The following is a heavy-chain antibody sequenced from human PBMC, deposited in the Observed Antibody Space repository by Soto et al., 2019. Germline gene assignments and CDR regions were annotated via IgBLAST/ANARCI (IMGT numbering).Heavy chain of an antibody. J-gene: IGHJ5*02. CDR1: GGAFSRYA. CDR2: IIPIFGTA. D-gene: IGHD1-26*01. CDR3: ARAIVGPTTTGWLDP. V-gene: IGHV1-69*01. Sequence: PLNVSCKPSGGAFSRYAISWVRQAPGQGLEWMGGIIPIFGTANYAQKFQGRVTITADESTSTAYMELSILRFEDTAVYYCARAIVGPTTTGWLDPWGQGTLVPVSS.